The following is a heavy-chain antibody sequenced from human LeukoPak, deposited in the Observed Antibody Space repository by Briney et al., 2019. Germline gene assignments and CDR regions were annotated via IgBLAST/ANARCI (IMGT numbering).Heavy chain of an antibody. D-gene: IGHD6-13*01. J-gene: IGHJ4*02. CDR1: GFSFPRQS. Sequence: GGSLELSWAASGFSFPRQSVRWVRQSAGKGLEWVGYIVSWSSNLSQPMSVKARFSIARDNAKDSLFRQMDSLRAEDTAVYSCAKDSLEHLKIIAAAYYFDYWGQGTLVTVSS. V-gene: IGHV3-48*04. CDR2: IVSWSSNL. CDR3: AKDSLEHLKIIAAAYYFDY.